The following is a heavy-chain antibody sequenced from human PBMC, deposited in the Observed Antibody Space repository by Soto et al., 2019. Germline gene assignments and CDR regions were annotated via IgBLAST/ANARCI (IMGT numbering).Heavy chain of an antibody. CDR3: TRDPEALDY. Sequence: EVMLVESGGGLVQPGGSLRLSCAASGFSFSTYSMNWVRQAPGKGLEWVAYISKGITTTHYADSVRGRFTISRDNAKNSRFLQMASLKVEDTAVYYCTRDPEALDYWGQGTLVTVSS. J-gene: IGHJ4*02. CDR2: ISKGITTT. V-gene: IGHV3-48*01. CDR1: GFSFSTYS.